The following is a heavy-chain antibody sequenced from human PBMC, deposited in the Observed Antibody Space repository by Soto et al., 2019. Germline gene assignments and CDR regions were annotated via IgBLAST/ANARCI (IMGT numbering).Heavy chain of an antibody. D-gene: IGHD3-16*02. CDR2: ISGSGGST. J-gene: IGHJ3*02. Sequence: GGSLRLSCAASGFTFSSYAMSWVRQAPGKGLEWVSAISGSGGSTYYADSVKGRFTISRDNSKNTLYLQMNSLRAEDTAVYYCAKVSGVLQELSLYVLLGAFDIWGQGTMVTVSS. CDR3: AKVSGVLQELSLYVLLGAFDI. V-gene: IGHV3-23*01. CDR1: GFTFSSYA.